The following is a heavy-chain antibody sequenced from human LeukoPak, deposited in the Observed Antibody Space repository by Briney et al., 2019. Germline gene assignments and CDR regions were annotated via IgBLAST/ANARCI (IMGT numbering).Heavy chain of an antibody. D-gene: IGHD3-10*01. CDR3: ARANYGSGSYYTTSYFDY. J-gene: IGHJ4*02. CDR2: IYHSGST. V-gene: IGHV4-30-2*01. CDR1: GGSISSGGYY. Sequence: SETLSLTCTVSGGSISSGGYYWSWVRQHPGKGLEWIGYIYHSGSTYYNPSLKSRVTISVDRSKNQFSLKLSSVTAADTAVYYCARANYGSGSYYTTSYFDYWGQGTLVTVSS.